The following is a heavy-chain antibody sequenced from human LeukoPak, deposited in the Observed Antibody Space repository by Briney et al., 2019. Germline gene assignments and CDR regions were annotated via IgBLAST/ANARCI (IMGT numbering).Heavy chain of an antibody. CDR3: ARDPHCYGSSGYST. V-gene: IGHV3-21*04. J-gene: IGHJ3*01. Sequence: GVSLRLSRAASGLTFNMYTMNWLRQAPGKGREWVSSISSSGVYIYYADSVKGRFTISRDNAKNYLYLQMNSLRAEDTALYYCARDPHCYGSSGYSTWGQGTMVTVSS. CDR2: ISSSGVYI. CDR1: GLTFNMYT. D-gene: IGHD3-22*01.